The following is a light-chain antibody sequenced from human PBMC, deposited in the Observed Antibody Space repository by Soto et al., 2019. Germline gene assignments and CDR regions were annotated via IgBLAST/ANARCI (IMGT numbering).Light chain of an antibody. J-gene: IGLJ2*01. V-gene: IGLV2-14*01. CDR2: DVS. CDR3: SSYTSSSTLVV. CDR1: SSDVGGYNY. Sequence: QSALTQPASVSGSPGQSITIXCTGTSSDVGGYNYVSWYQQHPGKAPKLMIYDVSNRPSGVSNRFSGPKSGNTASLTISGLQAEDEADYYCSSYTSSSTLVVFGGGTKLTVL.